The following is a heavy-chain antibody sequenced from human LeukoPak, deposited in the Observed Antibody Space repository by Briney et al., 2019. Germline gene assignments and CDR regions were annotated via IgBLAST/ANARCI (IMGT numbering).Heavy chain of an antibody. CDR2: IWYGGSNK. J-gene: IGHJ6*03. Sequence: GRSLRLSCAASGFTFSSYGMHWVRQAPGKGLEWVAVIWYGGSNKYYADSVKGRFTISRDNSKNTLYLQMNSLRAEDTAVYYCAKAATQRYCSSTSCYHYYYYYYMDVWDKGTTVTVSS. V-gene: IGHV3-30*18. CDR3: AKAATQRYCSSTSCYHYYYYYYMDV. D-gene: IGHD2-2*01. CDR1: GFTFSSYG.